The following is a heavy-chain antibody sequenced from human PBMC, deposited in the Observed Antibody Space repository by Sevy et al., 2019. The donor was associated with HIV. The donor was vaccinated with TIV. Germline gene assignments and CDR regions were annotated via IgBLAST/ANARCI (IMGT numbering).Heavy chain of an antibody. V-gene: IGHV3-23*01. CDR2: ITGSGGTT. Sequence: GGSLRLSCAASEFTFISYAMSWVRQAPGKVLEWVSAITGSGGTTYYADSVRGRFTISRDNSKNKLYLQMTSLGAEATAVYYCAKGSLEWLSALDYWGQGTLVTVSS. D-gene: IGHD3-3*01. CDR1: EFTFISYA. CDR3: AKGSLEWLSALDY. J-gene: IGHJ4*02.